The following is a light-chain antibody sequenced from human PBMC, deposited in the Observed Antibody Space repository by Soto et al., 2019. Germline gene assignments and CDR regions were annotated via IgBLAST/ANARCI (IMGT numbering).Light chain of an antibody. CDR3: SSYTSSSTYV. CDR2: EVS. CDR1: SSDVGRYNR. V-gene: IGLV2-18*02. J-gene: IGLJ1*01. Sequence: QSALTQPPSVSGSPGQSVAISCTGTSSDVGRYNRVSWYQQAPGTAPKLVMYEVSNRPSGVPDRFSGSRSGNTASLTISGLQAEDEADYYCSSYTSSSTYVFGTGTKLTVL.